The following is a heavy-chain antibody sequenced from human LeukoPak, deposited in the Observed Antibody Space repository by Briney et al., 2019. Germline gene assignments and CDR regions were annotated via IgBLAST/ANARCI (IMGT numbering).Heavy chain of an antibody. J-gene: IGHJ6*03. CDR3: ARAGSSGWYGFGYYYYYYMDV. CDR1: GYTFTGYY. V-gene: IGHV1-2*02. D-gene: IGHD6-19*01. CDR2: INPNSGGT. Sequence: ASVKVSCKASGYTFTGYYMHWVRQAPGQGLEWMGWINPNSGGTNYAQKFQGRVTMTRDTSISTAYMELSRLRSDDTAVYYCARAGSSGWYGFGYYYYYYMDVWGKGTTVTVSS.